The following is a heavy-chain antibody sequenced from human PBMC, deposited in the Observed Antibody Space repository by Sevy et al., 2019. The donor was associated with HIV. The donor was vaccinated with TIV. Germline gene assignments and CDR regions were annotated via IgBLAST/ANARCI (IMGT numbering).Heavy chain of an antibody. D-gene: IGHD2-15*01. J-gene: IGHJ6*02. CDR3: AREDIVLGEGNYYGMDV. V-gene: IGHV3-53*01. CDR1: GFPVSSNY. CDR2: IYSGGST. Sequence: GGSLRLSCAASGFPVSSNYMSWVRQAPGKGLEWVSVIYSGGSTYYADSVKGRFTISRDNSQNTVYLQMNSLRAEDTAVYYCAREDIVLGEGNYYGMDVWGQGTTVTVSS.